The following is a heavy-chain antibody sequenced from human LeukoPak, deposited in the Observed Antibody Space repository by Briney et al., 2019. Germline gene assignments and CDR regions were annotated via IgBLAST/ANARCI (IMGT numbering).Heavy chain of an antibody. J-gene: IGHJ4*02. D-gene: IGHD6-13*01. CDR1: GFTFSSYG. V-gene: IGHV3-30*18. CDR3: AKDFRGIAAAGTLDY. Sequence: GGSLRLSCAASGFTFSSYGMHWVRQAPGKGLEGVAVISYDGSNKYYADSVKGRFTISRDNSKNTLYLQMNSLRAEDTAVYYCAKDFRGIAAAGTLDYWGQGTLVTVSS. CDR2: ISYDGSNK.